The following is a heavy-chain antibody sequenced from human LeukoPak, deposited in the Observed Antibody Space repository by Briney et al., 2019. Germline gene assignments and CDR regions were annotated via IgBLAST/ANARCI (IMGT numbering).Heavy chain of an antibody. D-gene: IGHD6-19*01. J-gene: IGHJ4*02. Sequence: SETLSLTCTVSGGSISSYYWSWIRQPPGKGLEWIGYIYYSGSTNYNPSLKSRVTISVDTSKNQFSLKLSSVTAADTAVYYCAGESIGCYRPPRYYFDYGAQGTLVTVS. CDR2: IYYSGST. V-gene: IGHV4-59*01. CDR1: GGSISSYY. CDR3: AGESIGCYRPPRYYFDY.